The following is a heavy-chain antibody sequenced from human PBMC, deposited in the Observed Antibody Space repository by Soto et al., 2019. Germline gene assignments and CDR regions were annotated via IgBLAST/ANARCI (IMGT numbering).Heavy chain of an antibody. D-gene: IGHD2-2*01. CDR2: IYYSGST. CDR1: GGSISSGGYY. Sequence: SETLSLTCTVSGGSISSGGYYWSWIRQHPGKGLEWIGYIYYSGSTYYNPSLKSRVTISVDTSKNQFSLKLSSVTAADTAVYYCARDYCSSTSCYPYYYYGMDVWGQGTTVTAP. V-gene: IGHV4-31*03. J-gene: IGHJ6*02. CDR3: ARDYCSSTSCYPYYYYGMDV.